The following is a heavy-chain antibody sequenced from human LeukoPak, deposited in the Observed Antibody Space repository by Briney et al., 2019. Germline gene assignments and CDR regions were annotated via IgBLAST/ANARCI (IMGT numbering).Heavy chain of an antibody. CDR1: GFIFSGYW. Sequence: PGGSLRLSYAASGFIFSGYWMTWVRQAPGKGLEWVANIKQDGSEKYYVDTVKGRFTISRDNAKNSLYLQMNSLRAEDTAVYYCASPGSVGDTGMPDYWGQGTLVTVSS. D-gene: IGHD5-18*01. CDR2: IKQDGSEK. CDR3: ASPGSVGDTGMPDY. V-gene: IGHV3-7*01. J-gene: IGHJ4*02.